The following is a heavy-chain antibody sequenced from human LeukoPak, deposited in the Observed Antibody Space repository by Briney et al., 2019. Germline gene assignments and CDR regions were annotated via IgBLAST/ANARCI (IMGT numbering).Heavy chain of an antibody. CDR3: AKDNRDSSGWVYYYYYYMDV. V-gene: IGHV3-23*01. Sequence: GGSLRLSCAASGFTFSSYAMSWVRQAPGKGLEWVSAISGSGGSTYYADSVKGRFTISRDNSKNTLYLQMNSLRAEDTAVYYCAKDNRDSSGWVYYYYYYMDVWGKGTTVTVSS. D-gene: IGHD6-19*01. CDR1: GFTFSSYA. CDR2: ISGSGGST. J-gene: IGHJ6*03.